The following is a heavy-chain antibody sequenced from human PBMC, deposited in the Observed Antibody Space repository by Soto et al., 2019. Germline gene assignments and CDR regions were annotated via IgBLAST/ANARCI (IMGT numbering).Heavy chain of an antibody. V-gene: IGHV1-69*13. J-gene: IGHJ5*02. CDR2: IIPIFGTA. CDR1: GGTFSSYA. D-gene: IGHD3-22*01. CDR3: ARDFDSRGYNWFDP. Sequence: SVKVSCKASGGTFSSYAISWVRQAPGQGLEWMGGIIPIFGTANYAQKFQGRVTITADESTSTAYMELSSLRSEDTAVYYCARDFDSRGYNWFDPWGQGTLVTVSS.